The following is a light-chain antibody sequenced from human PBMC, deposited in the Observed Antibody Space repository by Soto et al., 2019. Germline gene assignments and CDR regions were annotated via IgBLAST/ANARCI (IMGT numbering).Light chain of an antibody. CDR3: LQRKSDSRT. J-gene: IGKJ4*01. V-gene: IGKV1-17*03. CDR2: GAS. Sequence: DIKLPQSRSAMSACVGERVTITCRASQGISNYLAWFQQKPGKVPKRVIYGASNLQGGGPSRFSGSGSGTEFTLTISSLQPEDFATYYCLQRKSDSRTFGRGTKVDI. CDR1: QGISNY.